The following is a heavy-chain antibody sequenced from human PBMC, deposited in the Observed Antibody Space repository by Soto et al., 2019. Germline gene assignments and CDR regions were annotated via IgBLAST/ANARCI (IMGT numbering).Heavy chain of an antibody. CDR2: INAGNGNT. CDR3: ARDRGYCSITSCYRYNWFDP. V-gene: IGHV1-3*01. Sequence: QVQLVQSGAEVKKPGASVKVSCKASGYTFTSYAMHWVRQAPGQRLEWMGWINAGNGNTKYSQKFQGRVTITRDTAASTAYMELSSLRSEDTAVYYCARDRGYCSITSCYRYNWFDPWGQGTLVTVSS. J-gene: IGHJ5*02. D-gene: IGHD2-2*02. CDR1: GYTFTSYA.